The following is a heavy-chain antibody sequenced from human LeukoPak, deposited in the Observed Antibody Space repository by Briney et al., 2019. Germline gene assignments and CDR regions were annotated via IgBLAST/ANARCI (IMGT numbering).Heavy chain of an antibody. V-gene: IGHV4-61*02. CDR1: GGSISSGSYY. CDR3: ARTTGDRANYYYYYMDV. Sequence: PSQTLSLTCTVSGGSISSGSYYWSWIRQPAGKGLEWIGRIYTSGSTNYNPSLKSRVTISVDTSKNQFSLKLSSVTAADTAVYYCARTTGDRANYYYYYMDVWGKGTTVTVSS. J-gene: IGHJ6*03. D-gene: IGHD7-27*01. CDR2: IYTSGST.